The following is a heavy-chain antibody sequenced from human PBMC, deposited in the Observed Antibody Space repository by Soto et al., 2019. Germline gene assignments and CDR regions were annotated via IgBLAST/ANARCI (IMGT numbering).Heavy chain of an antibody. V-gene: IGHV3-74*03. CDR1: GFTFSNFW. Sequence: PGGSLRLSCAASGFTFSNFWMHWVRQAPGKGLVWVSRIYSDGSGTMYADSVKGRFTISRDNAKSTLFLQMSSLRAEDTAVYYCATLNSFGSDYWGRGTLVTVSS. CDR2: IYSDGSGT. D-gene: IGHD5-18*01. CDR3: ATLNSFGSDY. J-gene: IGHJ4*02.